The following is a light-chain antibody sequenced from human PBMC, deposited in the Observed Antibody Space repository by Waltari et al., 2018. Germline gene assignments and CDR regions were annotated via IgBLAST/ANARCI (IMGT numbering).Light chain of an antibody. J-gene: IGLJ2*01. CDR1: SSDVGGYNY. Sequence: QSALTQPASVSGSPGQSITISCTGTSSDVGGYNYVSWYQQHPDKAPKLMIYNVNNRASGVSNRFSGSKSGNTASLTISGLQAEDEADYYCSSYTSSSTLFGGGTKLTVL. CDR2: NVN. V-gene: IGLV2-14*03. CDR3: SSYTSSSTL.